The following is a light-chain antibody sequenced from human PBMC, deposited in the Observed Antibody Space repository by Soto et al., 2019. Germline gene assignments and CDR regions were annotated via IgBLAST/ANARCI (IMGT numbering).Light chain of an antibody. CDR1: QDISSY. CDR2: AAC. V-gene: IGKV1-9*01. Sequence: DIQLTQSPSFLSASVRDRVTITCRASQDISSYLAWYQQKPGKAPKLLIYAACTLQTGVPSRFSGSGSGTEFTLTIRSLQPEDFATYYCQQLNSYLFTFGPGTKVDIK. J-gene: IGKJ3*01. CDR3: QQLNSYLFT.